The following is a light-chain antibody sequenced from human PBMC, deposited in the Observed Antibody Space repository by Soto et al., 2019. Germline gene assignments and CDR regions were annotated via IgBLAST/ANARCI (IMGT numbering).Light chain of an antibody. CDR3: QHYGSSPPWT. J-gene: IGKJ1*01. Sequence: DIVLTQSPGTLSLSPGERATLSCRASQSVSSTYLAWYQQKPGQAPRLLIFAASNRATGIPDRFSGSGSGTDFTITISSLEPEDFALYYCQHYGSSPPWTFGQGTKVEVK. CDR2: AAS. V-gene: IGKV3-20*01. CDR1: QSVSSTY.